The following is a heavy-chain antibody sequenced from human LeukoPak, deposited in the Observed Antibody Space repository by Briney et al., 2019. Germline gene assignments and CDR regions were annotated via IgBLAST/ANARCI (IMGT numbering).Heavy chain of an antibody. J-gene: IGHJ5*02. Sequence: SETLSLTCTVSGGSISSSSYYWGWIRQPPGKGLEWIGSIYHSGSSYYNPSLKSRVTISIDTSKNQFSLKPTSVTAADTAIYYCARQYSTNWYDDRGWFDPWGQGTLVIVSS. CDR2: IYHSGSS. CDR3: ARQYSTNWYDDRGWFDP. V-gene: IGHV4-39*01. D-gene: IGHD6-13*01. CDR1: GGSISSSSYY.